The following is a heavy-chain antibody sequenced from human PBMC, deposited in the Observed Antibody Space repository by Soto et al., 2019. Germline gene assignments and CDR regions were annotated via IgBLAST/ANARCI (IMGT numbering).Heavy chain of an antibody. V-gene: IGHV4-31*03. D-gene: IGHD6-13*01. CDR2: IYYSGST. Sequence: SETLSLTCTVSGGSISSGGYYWSWIRQHPGKGLEWIGYIYYSGSTYYNPSLKSRVTISVDTSKNQFPLKLSSVTAADTAVYYCARLPRKAADTFDYWGQGTLVTVSS. CDR1: GGSISSGGYY. J-gene: IGHJ4*02. CDR3: ARLPRKAADTFDY.